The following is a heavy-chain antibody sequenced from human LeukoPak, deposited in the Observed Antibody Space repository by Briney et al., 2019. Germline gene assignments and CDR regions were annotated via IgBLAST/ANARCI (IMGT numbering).Heavy chain of an antibody. V-gene: IGHV1-18*01. CDR1: GYTFTSYG. CDR2: ISAYNGNT. CDR3: ARARTGKWFDP. J-gene: IGHJ5*02. D-gene: IGHD1-1*01. Sequence: GASVKFSCKASGYTFTSYGITWGRQALGQGLKWMGWISAYNGNTNYAQKLQGRVTMTTDTSTSTAYMELRSLRSDDTAVYYCARARTGKWFDPWGQGTLVTVSS.